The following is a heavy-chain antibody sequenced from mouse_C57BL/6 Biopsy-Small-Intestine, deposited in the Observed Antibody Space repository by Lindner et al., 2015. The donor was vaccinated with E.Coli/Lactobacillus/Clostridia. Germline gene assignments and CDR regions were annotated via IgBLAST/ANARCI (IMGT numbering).Heavy chain of an antibody. J-gene: IGHJ4*01. CDR1: GYTFSGYY. CDR2: INPNNAGT. CDR3: ARDLNWNYLFGGDY. D-gene: IGHD5-5*01. V-gene: IGHV1-85*01. Sequence: SVKVSCKASGYTFSGYYIHWVRQAPGQGLEWMGWINPNNAGTKYAQKFLGRVTLTRDTSITTAYMELNGLTSDDTAVYYCARDLNWNYLFGGDYWGQGTLVTVSS.